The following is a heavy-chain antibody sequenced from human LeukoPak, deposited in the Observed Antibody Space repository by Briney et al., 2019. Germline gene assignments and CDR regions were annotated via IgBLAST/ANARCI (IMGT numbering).Heavy chain of an antibody. CDR3: AREDTAMVYYFDY. D-gene: IGHD5-18*01. Sequence: PSETLSLTCAVYGGSFSGYYWSWIRQPPGKGLEWIGEINHSGSTNYNPSLKSRVTISVDMSKNQFSLKLSSVTAADTAVYYCAREDTAMVYYFDYWGQGTLVTVSS. CDR2: INHSGST. J-gene: IGHJ4*02. CDR1: GGSFSGYY. V-gene: IGHV4-34*01.